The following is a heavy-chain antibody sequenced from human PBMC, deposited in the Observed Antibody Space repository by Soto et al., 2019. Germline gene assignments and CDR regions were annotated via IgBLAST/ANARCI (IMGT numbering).Heavy chain of an antibody. Sequence: QVQLVESGGGVVQPGKSLRLPCAASGFTFSTYAMQWGRQAPGKGLEWVAVISYDGSSKYYADSVKGRFTISRDNSKNTLYLQMNSLRPDDTAVYYCARAHSGGWNPFDYWGQGTLVTVSS. V-gene: IGHV3-30-3*01. D-gene: IGHD2-15*01. CDR1: GFTFSTYA. CDR3: ARAHSGGWNPFDY. CDR2: ISYDGSSK. J-gene: IGHJ4*02.